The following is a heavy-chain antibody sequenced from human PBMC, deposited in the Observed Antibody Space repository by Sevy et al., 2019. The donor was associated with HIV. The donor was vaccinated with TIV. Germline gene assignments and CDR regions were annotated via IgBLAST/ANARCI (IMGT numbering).Heavy chain of an antibody. CDR2: IYYSGST. Sequence: SETLSLTCTVSGGSISSGGYYWSWIRQHPGKGLEWIGYIYYSGSTYYNPSLKSRVTISVDTSKNQFSLKLSSVTAAETGVYYCAGGGGTYYYDSSYFQHWGQGTLVTVSS. CDR3: AGGGGTYYYDSSYFQH. J-gene: IGHJ1*01. D-gene: IGHD3-22*01. V-gene: IGHV4-31*03. CDR1: GGSISSGGYY.